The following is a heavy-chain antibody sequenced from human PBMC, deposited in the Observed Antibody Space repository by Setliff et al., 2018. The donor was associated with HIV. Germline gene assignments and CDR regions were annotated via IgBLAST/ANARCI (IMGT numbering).Heavy chain of an antibody. J-gene: IGHJ3*02. Sequence: SETLSLTCTDSGGSITSGGFYWSWIRQYPQKGLEWIGYIYYSGGTYYNPSLKSRVTMSVDTSKNQFSLKLSSVTAADTAVYYCVRGDAMTSLGAFDIWGQGTMVTVS. D-gene: IGHD2-2*01. CDR1: GGSITSGGFY. CDR2: IYYSGGT. CDR3: VRGDAMTSLGAFDI. V-gene: IGHV4-31*03.